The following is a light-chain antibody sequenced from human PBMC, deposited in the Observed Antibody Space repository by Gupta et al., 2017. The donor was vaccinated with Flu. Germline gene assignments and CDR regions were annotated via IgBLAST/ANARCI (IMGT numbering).Light chain of an antibody. CDR3: QQYYSSSPWT. J-gene: IGKJ1*01. CDR2: KAS. V-gene: IGKV1-5*03. Sequence: RVTITCRASQSISSWLAWYQQKPGKAPRLLVYKASSLESGVPSRFSGSESGTEFTLTISSLQPDDFATYYCQQYYSSSPWTFGQGTKVEVK. CDR1: QSISSW.